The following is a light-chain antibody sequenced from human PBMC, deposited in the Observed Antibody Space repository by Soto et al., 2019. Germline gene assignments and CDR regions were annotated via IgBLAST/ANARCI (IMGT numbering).Light chain of an antibody. CDR2: DAS. V-gene: IGKV1-33*01. Sequence: DIQMTQSPSSLSASVGDRLTITCQASQNINNYLNWYQQKPGRAPKLVIYDASNLEAGVPSRFRVSGSGTDFTFTIGRLQPADIATYYCQQYENLPTFGQGTRLEIK. CDR3: QQYENLPT. J-gene: IGKJ5*01. CDR1: QNINNY.